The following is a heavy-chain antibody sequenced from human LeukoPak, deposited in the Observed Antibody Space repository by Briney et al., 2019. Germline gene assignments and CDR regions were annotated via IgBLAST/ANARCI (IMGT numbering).Heavy chain of an antibody. CDR2: IWYDGSNK. Sequence: GGSLRLSCAASGFTFSSYGMHWVRQAPGKGLEWVAVIWYDGSNKYYADSVKGRFTIPRDNSKNTLYLQMNSLRAEDTAVYYCARESLARSLGAFDIWGQGTMVTVSS. J-gene: IGHJ3*02. V-gene: IGHV3-33*01. CDR3: ARESLARSLGAFDI. CDR1: GFTFSSYG.